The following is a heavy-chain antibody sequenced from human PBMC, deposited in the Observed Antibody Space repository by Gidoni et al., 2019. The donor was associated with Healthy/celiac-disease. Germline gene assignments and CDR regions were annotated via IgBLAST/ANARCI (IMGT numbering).Heavy chain of an antibody. CDR1: GFTFNSYA. CDR3: AKTRGDYYYYYYMDV. Sequence: EVQLLESGGGLVQPGGSLRLSCAVSGFTFNSYAMSWVRQAPGKGLEWVSAISGSGGSTYYADSVKGRFTISRDNSKNTLYLQMNSLRAEDTAVYYCAKTRGDYYYYYYMDVWGKGTTVTVSS. D-gene: IGHD6-25*01. CDR2: ISGSGGST. J-gene: IGHJ6*03. V-gene: IGHV3-23*01.